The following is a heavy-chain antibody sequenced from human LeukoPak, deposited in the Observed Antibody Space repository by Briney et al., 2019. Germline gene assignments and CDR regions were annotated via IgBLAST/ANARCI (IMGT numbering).Heavy chain of an antibody. D-gene: IGHD3-10*01. CDR2: ISSSSSYI. CDR1: GFTFSSYS. CDR3: ARDEAGPYYYGSGSRSGAY. V-gene: IGHV3-21*01. J-gene: IGHJ4*02. Sequence: GGSLRLSCAASGFTFSSYSMNWVRQAPGKGLEWVSSISSSSSYIYYADSVKGRFTISRDNAKNSLYLQMNSLRAEDTAVYYCARDEAGPYYYGSGSRSGAYWGQGTLVTVSS.